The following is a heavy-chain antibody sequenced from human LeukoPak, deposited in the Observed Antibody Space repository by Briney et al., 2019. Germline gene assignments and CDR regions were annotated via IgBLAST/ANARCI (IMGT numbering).Heavy chain of an antibody. V-gene: IGHV3-74*01. Sequence: GGSLRLSCAGSGFTFNNYWMHWVRQVPGKGLEWVSRINGDGRSTSYADSVKGRFTITRDNAKYTLFLQMNNLGAEDTAVYYCAKDRGAPDFYYYYYGMDVWGQGTTATVSS. J-gene: IGHJ6*02. CDR1: GFTFNNYW. D-gene: IGHD1-14*01. CDR3: AKDRGAPDFYYYYYGMDV. CDR2: INGDGRST.